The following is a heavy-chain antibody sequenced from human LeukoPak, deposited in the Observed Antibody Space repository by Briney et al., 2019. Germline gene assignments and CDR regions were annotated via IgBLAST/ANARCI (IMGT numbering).Heavy chain of an antibody. V-gene: IGHV1-46*01. CDR1: GYTLTDYY. J-gene: IGHJ4*02. CDR3: AREAVAGTYYFDY. Sequence: ASVKVSCKASGYTLTDYYMHWVRQAPGQGLEWMGIINPSGGSTSYAQKFQGRVTMTRDTSTSTVYMELSSLRPEDTAVYYCAREAVAGTYYFDYWGQGTLVTVSS. D-gene: IGHD6-19*01. CDR2: INPSGGST.